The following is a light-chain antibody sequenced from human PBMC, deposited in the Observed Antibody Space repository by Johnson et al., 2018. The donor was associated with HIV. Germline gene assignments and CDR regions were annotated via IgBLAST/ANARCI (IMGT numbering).Light chain of an antibody. J-gene: IGLJ1*01. CDR2: DNN. CDR3: GTWDSSLSANG. V-gene: IGLV1-51*01. CDR1: TSNIGNNY. Sequence: QSVLTQPPSVSAAPGQKVTISCSGSTSNIGNNYVSWYQQFPGTAPKLLIYDNNKRPSGIPDRFSGSKSGTSATLGITGLQTGDEADYYCGTWDSSLSANGFGTGTKVTVL.